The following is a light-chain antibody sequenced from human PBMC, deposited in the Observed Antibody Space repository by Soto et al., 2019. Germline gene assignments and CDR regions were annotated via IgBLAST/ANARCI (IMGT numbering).Light chain of an antibody. CDR2: GAS. CDR3: QQYGSSPYT. CDR1: QSVSSSY. Sequence: EILLTQSPGTLSLSPGERATLSCRASQSVSSSYLAWYQQKPGQAPRLLIYGASNRATVIPDRFSGSGSGTDFTLTISRLEPEDFAVYYCQQYGSSPYTFGQGTKLEIK. V-gene: IGKV3-20*01. J-gene: IGKJ2*01.